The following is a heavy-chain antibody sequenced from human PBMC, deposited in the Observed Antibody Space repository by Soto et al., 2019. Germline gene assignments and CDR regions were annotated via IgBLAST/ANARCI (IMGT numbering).Heavy chain of an antibody. V-gene: IGHV2-5*02. CDR3: AHRLTLNSDWNYGRFDY. Sequence: SGPTLVNPTQTLTLTCTFSGFSLTTSGLGVGWVRQPPGEALEWLALIYWDDDKRYSPSLRARLTITKDTSKNHVVLTMTNMGPVDTATYYCAHRLTLNSDWNYGRFDYWGQGILVTVSS. J-gene: IGHJ4*02. CDR1: GFSLTTSGLG. D-gene: IGHD1-7*01. CDR2: IYWDDDK.